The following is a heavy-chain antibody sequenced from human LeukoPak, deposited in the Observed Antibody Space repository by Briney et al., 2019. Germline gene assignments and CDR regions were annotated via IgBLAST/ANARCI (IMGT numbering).Heavy chain of an antibody. D-gene: IGHD3-10*01. V-gene: IGHV1-46*01. CDR1: GYTFTSYY. CDR3: ASYYYGSGTPHDAFDI. J-gene: IGHJ3*02. Sequence: GASVKVSCKASGYTFTSYYMHWVRQAPGQGLEWMGIINPSGGSTSYAQKFQGRVTMTRDTSTSTVYMELSSLRSGDTAVYYCASYYYGSGTPHDAFDIWGQGTMVTVSS. CDR2: INPSGGST.